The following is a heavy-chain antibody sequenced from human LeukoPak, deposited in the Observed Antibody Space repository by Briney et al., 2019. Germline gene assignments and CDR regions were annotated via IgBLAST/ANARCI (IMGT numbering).Heavy chain of an antibody. J-gene: IGHJ4*02. V-gene: IGHV3-23*01. D-gene: IGHD3-10*01. CDR3: AKRVRLSYFDY. CDR1: GFTFSSYA. CDR2: ISGSGGST. Sequence: GGSLRLSCAASGFTFSSYALSWVRQAPGRGLEWVSAISGSGGSTYYADSVKGRFTNSRDNSENTLYLQMNSLRAEDTAVYYCAKRVRLSYFDYWGQGTLVTVSS.